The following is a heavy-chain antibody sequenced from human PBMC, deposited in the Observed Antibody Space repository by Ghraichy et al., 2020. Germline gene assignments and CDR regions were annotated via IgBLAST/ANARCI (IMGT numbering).Heavy chain of an antibody. J-gene: IGHJ4*02. Sequence: SETLSLTCTVSGGSISSYYWSWIRQPPGKGLEWIGSIYYSGSTNYNPSLKSRVTISVDTSKNQFSLKLSSVTAADTAVYYCARGDGYNYDYWGQGTLVTVSS. D-gene: IGHD5-24*01. CDR1: GGSISSYY. CDR3: ARGDGYNYDY. CDR2: IYYSGST. V-gene: IGHV4-59*01.